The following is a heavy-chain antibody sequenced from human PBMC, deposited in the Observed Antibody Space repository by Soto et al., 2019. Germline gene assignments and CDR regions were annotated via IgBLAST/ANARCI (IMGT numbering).Heavy chain of an antibody. Sequence: KPSETLSLACAVYGGSFSGYYWSWIRQPPGKGLEWIGEINHSGSTNYNPSLKSRVTISVDTSKNQFSLKLSSVTAADTAVYYCESFSGDFKALDPWGQGTLVTVTS. CDR1: GGSFSGYY. V-gene: IGHV4-34*01. D-gene: IGHD2-21*01. J-gene: IGHJ5*02. CDR2: INHSGST. CDR3: ESFSGDFKALDP.